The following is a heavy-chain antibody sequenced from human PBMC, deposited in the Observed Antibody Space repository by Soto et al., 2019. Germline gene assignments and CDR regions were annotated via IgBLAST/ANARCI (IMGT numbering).Heavy chain of an antibody. Sequence: GGSLRLSCAASGFTFSSYSMNWVRQAPGKGLEWVSSISSSSSYIYYADSVKGRFTISRDNAKNSLYLQMNSLRAEDTSVYYCSREMYSSSSGGLYYYCMDVWGQGTTVTVSS. V-gene: IGHV3-21*01. CDR1: GFTFSSYS. CDR2: ISSSSSYI. J-gene: IGHJ6*02. D-gene: IGHD6-6*01. CDR3: SREMYSSSSGGLYYYCMDV.